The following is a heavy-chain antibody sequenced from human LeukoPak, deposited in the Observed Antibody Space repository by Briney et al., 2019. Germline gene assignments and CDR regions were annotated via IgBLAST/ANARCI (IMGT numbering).Heavy chain of an antibody. Sequence: PGGSLRLSCAASGFTFSSYAMSWVRQAPGKGLEWVSTISGSGATTYYADSVKGRFTISRDNSKNTLYLQMNSLETEDTAVYYCSRDATGDHWGQGTLVSVSS. CDR3: SRDATGDH. CDR2: ISGSGATT. CDR1: GFTFSSYA. V-gene: IGHV3-23*01. J-gene: IGHJ4*02.